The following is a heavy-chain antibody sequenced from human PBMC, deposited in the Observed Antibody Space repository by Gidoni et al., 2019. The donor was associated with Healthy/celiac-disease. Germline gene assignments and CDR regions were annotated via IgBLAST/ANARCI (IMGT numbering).Heavy chain of an antibody. CDR2: ITGSSSYM. D-gene: IGHD4-17*01. J-gene: IGHJ6*03. CDR1: GFPFSTYA. CDR3: AGGDYGDYRVCRI. V-gene: IGHV3-21*02. Sequence: EVQLVESGGGPVEPGGSLRLSCAAPGFPFSTYAMNWVRQAPGKGLEWVSSITGSSSYMYYADSVKGRFTISRDNAKNSLYLQMNSLRAEDTAVYYCAGGDYGDYRVCRIWGTGTTVTVSS.